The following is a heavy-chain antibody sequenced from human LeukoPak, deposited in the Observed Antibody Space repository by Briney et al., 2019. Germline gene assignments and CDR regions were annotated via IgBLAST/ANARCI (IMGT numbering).Heavy chain of an antibody. CDR2: IYYSGSN. CDR1: GGSISSYY. D-gene: IGHD2-15*01. CDR3: ARARSRYCSGGSCYWVGMDV. V-gene: IGHV4-59*01. Sequence: SETLSLTCTVSGGSISSYYWSWIRQPPGKGLVGFGYIYYSGSNNYNPSLKSRVTISVDTSKNQFSLKLGSVTAADAAVYYCARARSRYCSGGSCYWVGMDVWGQGTTVTVSS. J-gene: IGHJ6*02.